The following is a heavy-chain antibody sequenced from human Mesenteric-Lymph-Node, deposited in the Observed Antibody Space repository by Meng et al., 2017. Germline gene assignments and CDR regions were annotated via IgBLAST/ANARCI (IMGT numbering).Heavy chain of an antibody. CDR1: GGSISSYY. Sequence: GSLRLSCTVSGGSISSYYWSWIRQPAGKGLEWIGRIYTSGSTNYNPSLKRRVTMSVATSKNQFSLKLSSVTAADTAVYYCARDQKPVYSYGVLTTEYYFDYWGQGTLVTVSS. CDR3: ARDQKPVYSYGVLTTEYYFDY. V-gene: IGHV4-4*07. CDR2: IYTSGST. J-gene: IGHJ4*02. D-gene: IGHD5-18*01.